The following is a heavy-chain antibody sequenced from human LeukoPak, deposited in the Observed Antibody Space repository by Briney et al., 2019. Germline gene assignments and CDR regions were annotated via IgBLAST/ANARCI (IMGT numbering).Heavy chain of an antibody. CDR1: GGSISSSSYH. D-gene: IGHD1-26*01. CDR3: ARRHDGKLDY. J-gene: IGHJ4*02. CDR2: LYYSGST. V-gene: IGHV4-39*01. Sequence: SETLSLTCTVSGGSISSSSYHWGWIRLPPGKGLEWIGNLYYSGSTYYNPSLKSRVTISVDRSKNQFSLKLNSVTAADTAVYYCARRHDGKLDYWGQGTLVTVSS.